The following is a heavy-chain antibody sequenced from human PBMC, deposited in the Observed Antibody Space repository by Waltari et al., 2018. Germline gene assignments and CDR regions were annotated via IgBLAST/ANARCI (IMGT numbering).Heavy chain of an antibody. J-gene: IGHJ3*02. Sequence: QLQLQESGPGLVKPSETLSLTCTVSGGSVSSTAYYWGWIRQPPGKGLEWIGKFYCSGSPYYNPSLKSRVTISVDTSRNQFSLKLSSVTAADTAVYYCARLGRPSWNYRSAFDIWGQGTMVTVSS. V-gene: IGHV4-39*01. D-gene: IGHD1-7*01. CDR2: FYCSGSP. CDR3: ARLGRPSWNYRSAFDI. CDR1: GGSVSSTAYY.